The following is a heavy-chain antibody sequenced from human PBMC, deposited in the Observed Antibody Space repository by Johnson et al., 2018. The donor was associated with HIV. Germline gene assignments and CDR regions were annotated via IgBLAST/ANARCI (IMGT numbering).Heavy chain of an antibody. CDR3: AREKAWIQMWDDAFDI. J-gene: IGHJ3*02. CDR2: ISYDGRNK. D-gene: IGHD5-18*01. Sequence: QVQLVESGGGVVQPGRSLRLSCAASGFPFSTYAMHWVRQSPGKGLDWVAVISYDGRNKYYAASVKGRFRMSREDPKNTVDLQGNSLRGEDTAVYYCAREKAWIQMWDDAFDIWGQGTMVTVSS. V-gene: IGHV3-30*04. CDR1: GFPFSTYA.